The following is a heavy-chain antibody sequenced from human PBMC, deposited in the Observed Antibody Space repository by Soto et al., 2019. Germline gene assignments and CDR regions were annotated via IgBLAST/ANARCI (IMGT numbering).Heavy chain of an antibody. J-gene: IGHJ4*02. CDR3: ARVPRVVYYYGSGSPTFDY. CDR1: GASVNSNIYY. D-gene: IGHD3-10*01. V-gene: IGHV4-61*05. CDR2: ISYTGNT. Sequence: PSETLSLTCTVSGASVNSNIYYWGWIRQPPGKGLEWLGYISYTGNTNYNPSLMSRVTISVDTSKNQFSLKLSSVTAADTAVYYCARVPRVVYYYGSGSPTFDYWGQGTLVTVSS.